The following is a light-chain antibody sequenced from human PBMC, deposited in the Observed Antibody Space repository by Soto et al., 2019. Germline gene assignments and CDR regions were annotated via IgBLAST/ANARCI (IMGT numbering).Light chain of an antibody. J-gene: IGKJ3*01. CDR1: QGISSY. CDR3: QKYNSAPPT. Sequence: IRMTQSPSSFSASTGDRVTITCRASQGISSYLAWYQQKPGKVPKLLIYAASTLQSGVPSRFSGSRSGTDFTLTVSSLQPEDVATYFCQKYNSAPPTVGPGTKVD. V-gene: IGKV1-27*01. CDR2: AAS.